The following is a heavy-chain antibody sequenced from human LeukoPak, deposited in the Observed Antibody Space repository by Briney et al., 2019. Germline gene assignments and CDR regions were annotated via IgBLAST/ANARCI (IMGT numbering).Heavy chain of an antibody. Sequence: GGSLRLSCAASGFTFSSYSMNWVRQAPGKGLEWVSYISSSSSTIYYADSVKGRFTISRDNAKNSLYLQMNGLRAEDTAVYYCARDSFEMGYAFDIWGQGTMVTVSS. D-gene: IGHD5-24*01. CDR1: GFTFSSYS. J-gene: IGHJ3*02. V-gene: IGHV3-48*01. CDR3: ARDSFEMGYAFDI. CDR2: ISSSSSTI.